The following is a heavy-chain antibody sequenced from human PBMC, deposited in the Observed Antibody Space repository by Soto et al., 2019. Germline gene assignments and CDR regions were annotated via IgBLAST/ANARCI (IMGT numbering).Heavy chain of an antibody. J-gene: IGHJ6*02. V-gene: IGHV3-33*01. CDR2: IWYDGSNK. CDR1: GFTFSSYG. CDR3: ARDRGQQFCMDV. Sequence: GGSLRLSCAASGFTFSSYGVHWVRQAPGKGLEWVAVIWYDGSNKYYADSVKGRFTISRDNSKNTLYLQMNSLRAEDTAVYYCARDRGQQFCMDVWGQGTTVTVSS. D-gene: IGHD6-13*01.